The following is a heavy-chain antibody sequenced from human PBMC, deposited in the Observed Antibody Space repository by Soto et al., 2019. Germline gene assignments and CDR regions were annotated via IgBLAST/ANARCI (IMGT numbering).Heavy chain of an antibody. V-gene: IGHV3-30-3*01. CDR2: ISYDGSDK. J-gene: IGHJ3*02. CDR1: GFTFSSYA. CDR3: ARETNDFDI. Sequence: QVQLVESGGGVVQPGRSLRLSCTASGFTFSSYAMHWVRQAPGKGLEWVAFISYDGSDKFYADSVKGRLTISRDNSKNTLYVQMNSLRADDTAVYYCARETNDFDIWGQGTMVTVSS. D-gene: IGHD2-8*01.